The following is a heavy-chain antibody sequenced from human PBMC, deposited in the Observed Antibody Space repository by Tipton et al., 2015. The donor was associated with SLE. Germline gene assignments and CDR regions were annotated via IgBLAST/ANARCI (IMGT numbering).Heavy chain of an antibody. V-gene: IGHV4-61*02. CDR2: MDATGGT. D-gene: IGHD3-3*01. Sequence: LRLSCSVSGGSITSSNYYWNWIRQPAGKGLEWIGRMDATGGTYYNPSLTSRVTINLDTSKNQFSLKLSSVTAADTAVYYCARSLETFDVWGQGTMVTVSS. CDR1: GGSITSSNYY. CDR3: ARSLETFDV. J-gene: IGHJ3*01.